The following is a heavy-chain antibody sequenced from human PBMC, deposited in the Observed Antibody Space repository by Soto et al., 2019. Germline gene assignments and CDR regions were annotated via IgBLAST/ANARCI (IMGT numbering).Heavy chain of an antibody. Sequence: EVQLVESGGGLVQPGGSLKLSCAASGFTFSGSAMHWVRQAPGKGLEWVGRIRSKANSDATVYAASVKGRFTISRDDSKNTAYLQMNSLHTEDTVVYYCTTPSINYAILTDYFDSWGQGSLVTVSS. CDR3: TTPSINYAILTDYFDS. V-gene: IGHV3-73*02. J-gene: IGHJ4*02. CDR2: IRSKANSDAT. CDR1: GFTFSGSA. D-gene: IGHD3-9*01.